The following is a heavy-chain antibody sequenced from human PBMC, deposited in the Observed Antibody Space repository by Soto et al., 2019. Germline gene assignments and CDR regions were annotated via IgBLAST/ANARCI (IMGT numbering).Heavy chain of an antibody. CDR3: ARDRGDCGYLLFYYYFIGMYV. D-gene: IGHD3-22*01. Sequence: ASVKVSCKASGYAFSSYAMHWVRQAPGQRLEWMGWINIGSGNTEYSQNFQDRITITRDTSASTVYMELSSLRSEDTAVYFFARDRGDCGYLLFYYYFIGMYVWG. V-gene: IGHV1-3*04. CDR1: GYAFSSYA. J-gene: IGHJ6*02. CDR2: INIGSGNT.